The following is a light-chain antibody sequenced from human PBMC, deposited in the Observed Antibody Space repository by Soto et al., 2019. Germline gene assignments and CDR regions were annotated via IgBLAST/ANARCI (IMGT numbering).Light chain of an antibody. CDR3: SSYTSSTSYV. CDR2: DVS. Sequence: QSVLTQPASVSGSPGQSITISCTGTSSDVGGYDHVSWYQQHPGKAPKLMIYDVSSRPSGVSSRFSGSKSGNTASLTISGLQTEDEADYYCSSYTSSTSYVFGPGTKVTVL. J-gene: IGLJ1*01. CDR1: SSDVGGYDH. V-gene: IGLV2-14*01.